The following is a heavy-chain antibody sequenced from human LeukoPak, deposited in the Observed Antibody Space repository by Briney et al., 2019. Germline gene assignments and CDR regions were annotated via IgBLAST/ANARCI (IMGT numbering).Heavy chain of an antibody. CDR2: IRIGGGGT. D-gene: IGHD6-19*01. Sequence: GGSLRLSCAASGFDFTTYAMTWVRQAPAKGLEWVSSIRIGGGGTYYADSVKGRFTISRDNSENTLNLQMNNLRVEDTARYFCARWMVLSQSWCNWFDPWGQGTLVTVSS. CDR3: ARWMVLSQSWCNWFDP. V-gene: IGHV3-23*01. J-gene: IGHJ5*02. CDR1: GFDFTTYA.